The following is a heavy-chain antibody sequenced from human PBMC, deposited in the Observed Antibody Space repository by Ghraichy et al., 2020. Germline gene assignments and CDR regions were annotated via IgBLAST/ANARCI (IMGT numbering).Heavy chain of an antibody. J-gene: IGHJ4*02. D-gene: IGHD3-22*01. Sequence: SQTLSLTCAVYGGSFSGYYWSWIRQPPGKGLEWIGEINHSGSTNYNPSLKSRVTISVDTSKNQYSLKLSSVTAADTAVYYCARAGYYDSSGLLARIFDYWGQGTLVTVSS. V-gene: IGHV4-34*01. CDR2: INHSGST. CDR1: GGSFSGYY. CDR3: ARAGYYDSSGLLARIFDY.